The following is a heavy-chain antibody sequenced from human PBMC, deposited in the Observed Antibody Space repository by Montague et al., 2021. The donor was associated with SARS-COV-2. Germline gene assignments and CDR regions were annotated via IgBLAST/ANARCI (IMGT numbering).Heavy chain of an antibody. V-gene: IGHV4-4*07. J-gene: IGHJ4*02. CDR3: VRDGGNWYYFDY. CDR1: GVSITSYY. Sequence: SETLSLTCSISGVSITSYYWGWVRQPAGRGLEWIGHIYASGSTNYSPFLKSRVRLSIDNPKNQFSLKLESLTAADTAVYYCVRDGGNWYYFDYWGQGALVTVSS. CDR2: IYASGST. D-gene: IGHD3-16*01.